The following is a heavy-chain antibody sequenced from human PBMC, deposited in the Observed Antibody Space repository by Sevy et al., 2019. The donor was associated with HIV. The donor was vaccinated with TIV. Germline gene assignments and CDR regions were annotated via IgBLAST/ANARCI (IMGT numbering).Heavy chain of an antibody. V-gene: IGHV3-7*01. CDR3: VRAVATNGSF. CDR1: GFSLNSFW. Sequence: GGSLRLSCAASGFSLNSFWMNWVRQTPGKGLEWVANINQNGSVTYYVDSVKGRFTISRDNSRNLLYLQMTSLRVEDTAFYCCVRAVATNGSFWGQGTLVTVSS. D-gene: IGHD2-15*01. CDR2: INQNGSVT. J-gene: IGHJ4*02.